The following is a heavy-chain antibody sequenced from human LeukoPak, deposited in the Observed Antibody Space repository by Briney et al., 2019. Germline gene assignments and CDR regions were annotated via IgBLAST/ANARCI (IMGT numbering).Heavy chain of an antibody. CDR2: IYYRGST. CDR1: GGSISGYY. Sequence: SETLSLTCTVSGGSISGYYWSWIRQPPGKGLEWIGYIYYRGSTNYNPSLKSRVTFSVDTSKNQFSLKLNSVTAADTAVYYCARGGDYGDLRYFDYWGQGTLVTVSS. J-gene: IGHJ4*02. V-gene: IGHV4-59*01. CDR3: ARGGDYGDLRYFDY. D-gene: IGHD4-17*01.